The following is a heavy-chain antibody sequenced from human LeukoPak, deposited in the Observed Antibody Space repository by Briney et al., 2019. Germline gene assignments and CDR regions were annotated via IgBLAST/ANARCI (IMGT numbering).Heavy chain of an antibody. CDR3: ATAAGSGSYYNEAGDYDYVWGSYRRISYFDY. V-gene: IGHV1-69*06. D-gene: IGHD3-16*02. CDR1: GYTFTSYA. CDR2: IIPIFGTA. Sequence: GASVKVSCKASGYTFTSYAMNWVRQAPGQGLEWMGGIIPIFGTANYAQKFQGRVTITADKSTSTAYMELSSLRSEDTAVYYCATAAGSGSYYNEAGDYDYVWGSYRRISYFDYWGQGTLVTVSS. J-gene: IGHJ4*02.